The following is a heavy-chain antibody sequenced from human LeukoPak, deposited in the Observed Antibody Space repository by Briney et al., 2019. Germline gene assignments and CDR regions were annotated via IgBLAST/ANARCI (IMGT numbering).Heavy chain of an antibody. Sequence: PGGSLRLSCAASGFTVSSNYMSWVRQAPGKGLERVSVIYSGGSTYYADSVKGRFTISRDNSKNTLYLQMNSLRAEDTAVYYCARRKALRGYRGMDVWGQGTTVTVSS. V-gene: IGHV3-53*01. CDR2: IYSGGST. CDR1: GFTVSSNY. D-gene: IGHD5-18*01. J-gene: IGHJ6*02. CDR3: ARRKALRGYRGMDV.